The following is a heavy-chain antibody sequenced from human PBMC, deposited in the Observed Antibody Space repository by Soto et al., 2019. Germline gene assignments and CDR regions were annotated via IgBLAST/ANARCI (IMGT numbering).Heavy chain of an antibody. Sequence: QVQLVQSGVEVKKPGASVKVSCKASGYAFTRYGITWVRQAPGQGLEWMGWISGYNGNTKYAQKLQGRVTMATDTSTGTAYMERRSLRSDDTAVYYCARDKDLKAAAGHADYWGQGTLVTVSS. J-gene: IGHJ4*02. V-gene: IGHV1-18*01. CDR3: ARDKDLKAAAGHADY. CDR2: ISGYNGNT. D-gene: IGHD6-13*01. CDR1: GYAFTRYG.